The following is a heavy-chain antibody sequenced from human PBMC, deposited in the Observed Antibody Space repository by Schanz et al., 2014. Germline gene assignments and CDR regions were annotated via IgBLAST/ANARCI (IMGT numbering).Heavy chain of an antibody. J-gene: IGHJ3*02. CDR3: AKGRFGELSAFDI. D-gene: IGHD3-10*01. Sequence: EVQLVESGGGVVRPGGSLRLSCAASGFTFENYALTWVRQVPGKGLEWVSSISSGGGSTYYADSVKGRFTISRDNSKNTLYLQMKSLRAEDTAVYYCAKGRFGELSAFDIWGQGTMVTVSS. V-gene: IGHV3-23*04. CDR2: ISSGGGST. CDR1: GFTFENYA.